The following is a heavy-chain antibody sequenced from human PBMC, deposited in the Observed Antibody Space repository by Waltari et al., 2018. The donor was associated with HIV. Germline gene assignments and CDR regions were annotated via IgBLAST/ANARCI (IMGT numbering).Heavy chain of an antibody. V-gene: IGHV1-2*02. D-gene: IGHD2-2*01. CDR3: ARAGYCSSTSCLAEYFQH. J-gene: IGHJ1*01. CDR2: INPNSGGT. CDR1: GHTITVDA. Sequence: QVQLVHSGSEVPNLGDSVQGSCGASGHTITVDATHWLRQAPGHWLEWMGWINPNSGGTNYAQKFQGRVTMTRDTSISTAYMELSRLRSDDTAVYYCARAGYCSSTSCLAEYFQHWGQGTLVTVSS.